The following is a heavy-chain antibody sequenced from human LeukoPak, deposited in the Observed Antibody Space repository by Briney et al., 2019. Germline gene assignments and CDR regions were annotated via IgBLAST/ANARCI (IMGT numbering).Heavy chain of an antibody. J-gene: IGHJ3*02. CDR2: IYYSGST. D-gene: IGHD3/OR15-3a*01. CDR3: AREGGLDYAFDI. V-gene: IGHV4-31*03. Sequence: PSQTLSLTCTVSGRYISSGGYYWSWIRQHPGKVLGGIGYIYYSGSTYYNPSLKSRVTISVDTSKNQFAVEMSAVSGAETAVYYCAREGGLDYAFDIWGQGTMVTVSS. CDR1: GRYISSGGYY.